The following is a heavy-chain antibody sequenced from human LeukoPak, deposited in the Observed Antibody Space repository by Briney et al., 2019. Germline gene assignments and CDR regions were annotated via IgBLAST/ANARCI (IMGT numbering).Heavy chain of an antibody. CDR3: ARHSSVVRGWFDP. J-gene: IGHJ5*02. Sequence: SETLSLTCAVYGGSLSGYYWSWIRQPPGKGLEWIGEINHSGSTNYNPSLKSRVTISVDTSKNQFSLKLSSVTAADTAMYYCARHSSVVRGWFDPWGQGTLVPISS. CDR1: GGSLSGYY. CDR2: INHSGST. V-gene: IGHV4-34*01. D-gene: IGHD2-15*01.